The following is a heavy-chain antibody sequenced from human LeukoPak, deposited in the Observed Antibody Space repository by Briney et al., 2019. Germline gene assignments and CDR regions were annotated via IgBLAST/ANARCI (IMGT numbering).Heavy chain of an antibody. CDR1: GFTFSAYC. J-gene: IGHJ5*02. V-gene: IGHV3-30*02. Sequence: PGGSLRISCSASGFTFSAYCVHWVRQAPGKGLEWVASIRYDGKLTKYADSVKGRFTISRDNSKNTLYLQMNSLTTEGTSLYYCARNRAAAGDWLDPWGQGTLVIVSS. CDR2: IRYDGKLT. CDR3: ARNRAAAGDWLDP. D-gene: IGHD6-13*01.